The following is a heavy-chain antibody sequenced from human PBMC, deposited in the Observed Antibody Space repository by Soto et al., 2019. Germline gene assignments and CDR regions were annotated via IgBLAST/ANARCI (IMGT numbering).Heavy chain of an antibody. CDR2: ISYDGSNK. Sequence: QVQLVESGGGVVQPGRSLRLSCAASGFTFSSYGMHWVRQAPGKGLEWVAVISYDGSNKYYADSVKGRFTISRDNSKNTLYLQMNSLRAEDTGVYYCAKDRGSSWYVDFDYWGQGTLVTVSS. D-gene: IGHD6-13*01. CDR1: GFTFSSYG. CDR3: AKDRGSSWYVDFDY. V-gene: IGHV3-30*18. J-gene: IGHJ4*02.